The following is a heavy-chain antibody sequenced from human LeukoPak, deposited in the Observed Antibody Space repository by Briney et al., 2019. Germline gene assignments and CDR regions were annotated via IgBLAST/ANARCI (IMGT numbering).Heavy chain of an antibody. V-gene: IGHV3-64*01. Sequence: PGGSLRLSCAASGFTFSTYAMFWVRQAPGKGLEYVSAISNNGVGTYYANSVKGRFTISRDNSKNTLYLQMNSLRAEDTAVYYCASRTYYYDSSGYYFDYWGQGTLVTVSS. CDR2: ISNNGVGT. J-gene: IGHJ4*02. CDR1: GFTFSTYA. D-gene: IGHD3-22*01. CDR3: ASRTYYYDSSGYYFDY.